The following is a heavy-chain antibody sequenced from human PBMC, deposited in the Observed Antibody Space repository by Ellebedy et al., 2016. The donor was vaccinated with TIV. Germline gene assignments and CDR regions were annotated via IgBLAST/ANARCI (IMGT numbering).Heavy chain of an antibody. J-gene: IGHJ4*02. Sequence: GESLKISXVASGFTFSSYSMNWVRQAPGKGLEWVSYISSSSSTIYYADSVKGRFTISRDNAKNSLYLQMNSLRDEDTAVYYCAAYGSGSYLSASFDYWGQGTLVTVSS. CDR1: GFTFSSYS. V-gene: IGHV3-48*02. CDR2: ISSSSSTI. D-gene: IGHD3-10*01. CDR3: AAYGSGSYLSASFDY.